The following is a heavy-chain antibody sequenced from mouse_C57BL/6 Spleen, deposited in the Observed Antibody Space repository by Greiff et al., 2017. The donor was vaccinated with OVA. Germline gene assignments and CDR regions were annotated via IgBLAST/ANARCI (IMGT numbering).Heavy chain of an antibody. V-gene: IGHV1-50*01. CDR1: GYTFTSYW. J-gene: IGHJ2*01. D-gene: IGHD4-1*01. CDR2: IDPSDSYT. Sequence: VQLQQPGAELVKPGASVKLSCKASGYTFTSYWMQWVKQRPGQGLEWIGEIDPSDSYTNYNQKFKGKATLTVDTSSSTAYMQLSSLTSEDSAVYCCARLGSYYFDYWGQGTTLTVSS. CDR3: ARLGSYYFDY.